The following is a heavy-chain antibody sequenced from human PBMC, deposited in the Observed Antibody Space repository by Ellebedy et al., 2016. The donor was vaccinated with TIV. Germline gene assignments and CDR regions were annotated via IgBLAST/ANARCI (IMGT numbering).Heavy chain of an antibody. CDR3: AGETFNDVDLDLWGLFDV. J-gene: IGHJ3*01. Sequence: GGSLRLSCVVSGFTINSNYMSWVRQAPGRGLEWVSVISVGGSPYYADSVEGRFTISRDNSRNTLFLQMNGLRAEDTAVYYCAGETFNDVDLDLWGLFDVWGQGTTVTVSS. D-gene: IGHD3-10*01. V-gene: IGHV3-66*01. CDR2: ISVGGSP. CDR1: GFTINSNY.